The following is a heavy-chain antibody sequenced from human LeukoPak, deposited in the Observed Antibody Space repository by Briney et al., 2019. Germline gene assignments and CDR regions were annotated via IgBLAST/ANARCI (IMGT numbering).Heavy chain of an antibody. CDR1: GYTLTSYG. Sequence: ASVKVSCKASGYTLTSYGINWMRQAPGQGLEWMGIINPSGGSTSYAQKFQGRVTMTRDTSTSTVYMELSSLRSEDTAVYYCARMVHSNYDHWGQGTLVTVSS. D-gene: IGHD4-4*01. V-gene: IGHV1-46*01. J-gene: IGHJ5*02. CDR2: INPSGGST. CDR3: ARMVHSNYDH.